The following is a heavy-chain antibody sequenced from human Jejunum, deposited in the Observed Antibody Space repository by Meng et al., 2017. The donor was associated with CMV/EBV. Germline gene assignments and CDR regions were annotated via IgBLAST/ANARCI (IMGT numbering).Heavy chain of an antibody. D-gene: IGHD3-3*01. CDR2: IKSKAHGGAT. J-gene: IGHJ4*02. CDR3: SFWSGYQYLEN. CDR1: GLGLGDQV. Sequence: AGLGLGDQVMSWVRQARGKGLEWLGCIKSKAHGGATEYATAVEGRITISRDELKSIAYLQINSLQAEDTAMYYCSFWSGYQYLENWGQGSLVTVSS. V-gene: IGHV3-49*04.